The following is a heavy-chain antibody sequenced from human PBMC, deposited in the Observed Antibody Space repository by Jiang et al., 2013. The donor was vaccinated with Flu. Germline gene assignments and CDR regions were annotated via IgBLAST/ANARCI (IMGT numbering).Heavy chain of an antibody. D-gene: IGHD5-18*01. V-gene: IGHV1-46*01. CDR2: INPSGGST. Sequence: ASGYTFTSYYMHWVRQAPGQGLEWMGIINPSGGSTSYAQKFQGRVTMTRDTSTSTVYMELSSLRSEDTAVYYCARDGPAMDPFDYWGQGTLVTVSS. J-gene: IGHJ4*02. CDR1: GYTFTSYY. CDR3: ARDGPAMDPFDY.